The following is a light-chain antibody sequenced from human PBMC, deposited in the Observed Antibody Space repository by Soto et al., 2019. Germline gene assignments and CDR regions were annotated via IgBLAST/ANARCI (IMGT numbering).Light chain of an antibody. CDR3: LRYNAFSQT. Sequence: DIQMTQSPSTLSASVGDRVTITCRASQSMNDWFAWYQQKPGKAPKVLIYDASSLQSGVPSRFSGSGSGTEFTLTIDSLQPDDVATYYCLRYNAFSQTFGQGTKVEL. V-gene: IGKV1-5*01. J-gene: IGKJ1*01. CDR2: DAS. CDR1: QSMNDW.